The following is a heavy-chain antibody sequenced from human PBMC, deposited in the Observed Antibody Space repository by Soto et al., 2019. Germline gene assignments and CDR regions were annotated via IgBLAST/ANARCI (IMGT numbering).Heavy chain of an antibody. CDR2: ISSSSSYI. CDR3: ARGPVAYCGGDCPPVDY. Sequence: GGSLRLSCAASGFTFSSYSMNWVRQAPGKGLEWVSSISSSSSYIYYADSVKGRFTISRDNAKNSLYLQMNSLRAEDTAVYYCARGPVAYCGGDCPPVDYWGQGTLVTVSS. J-gene: IGHJ4*02. D-gene: IGHD2-21*01. CDR1: GFTFSSYS. V-gene: IGHV3-21*01.